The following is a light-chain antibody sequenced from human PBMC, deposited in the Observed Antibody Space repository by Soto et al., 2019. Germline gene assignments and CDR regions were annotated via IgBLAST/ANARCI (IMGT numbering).Light chain of an antibody. V-gene: IGKV3-15*01. CDR1: QRVSRN. Sequence: EIVMTQSPATLSVSPVESATLSCRASQRVSRNLAWSQQKPGQAPRLLIYGASTSATGIPVMFSGSGSETEFTLTISSLQSEDFAVYYCQQYNNWPPYTFGQGNKLEIK. CDR2: GAS. J-gene: IGKJ2*01. CDR3: QQYNNWPPYT.